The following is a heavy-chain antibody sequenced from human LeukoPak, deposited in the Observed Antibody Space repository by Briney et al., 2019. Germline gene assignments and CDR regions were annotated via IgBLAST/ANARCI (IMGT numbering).Heavy chain of an antibody. V-gene: IGHV1-2*02. Sequence: ASVKVSCKASGYTFTGYYMHWVRRAPGQGLEWMGWINPNSGGTNYAQKFQGRVTMTRDTSISTAYMELSRLRSDDTAVYYCARDHHTSSYYFDPWGQGTLVTVSS. CDR2: INPNSGGT. CDR3: ARDHHTSSYYFDP. D-gene: IGHD3-22*01. J-gene: IGHJ5*02. CDR1: GYTFTGYY.